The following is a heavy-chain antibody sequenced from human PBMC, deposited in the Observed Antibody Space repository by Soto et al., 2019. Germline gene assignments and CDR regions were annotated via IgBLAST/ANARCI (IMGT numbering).Heavy chain of an antibody. CDR3: ARGGSVFCSITRCSNWFDL. CDR1: GGTFSSYT. V-gene: IGHV1-69*02. D-gene: IGHD2-2*01. Sequence: SVKVSCKASGGTFSSYTISWVRQAPGQGLEWMGRIIPILGIANHAQKFQGRVTITADKSTSTAYMELSSLRSEDTAVYYCARGGSVFCSITRCSNWFDLWGQGTLVTVSS. CDR2: IIPILGIA. J-gene: IGHJ5*02.